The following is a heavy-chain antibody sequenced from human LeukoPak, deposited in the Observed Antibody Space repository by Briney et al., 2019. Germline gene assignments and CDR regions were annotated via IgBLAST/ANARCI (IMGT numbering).Heavy chain of an antibody. Sequence: ASVKVSCKASGYTFTSYDINWVRQATGQGLEWMGWISAYNGNTNYAQKLQGRVTMTTDTSTSTAYMELRSLRSDDTAVYYCARGGIVAGYFDYWGQGTLVTVSS. CDR2: ISAYNGNT. J-gene: IGHJ4*02. D-gene: IGHD3-22*01. V-gene: IGHV1-18*01. CDR1: GYTFTSYD. CDR3: ARGGIVAGYFDY.